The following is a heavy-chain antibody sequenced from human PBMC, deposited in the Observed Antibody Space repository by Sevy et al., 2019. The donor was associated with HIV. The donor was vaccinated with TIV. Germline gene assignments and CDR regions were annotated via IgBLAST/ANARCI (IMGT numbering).Heavy chain of an antibody. V-gene: IGHV3-30*18. D-gene: IGHD2-2*01. CDR2: VSFDGDST. CDR3: AKKGGHDTSGYVSYYYYGMDV. J-gene: IGHJ6*02. CDR1: GFSFRNYD. Sequence: GGSLRLSCAASGFSFRNYDMHWVRQAPGKGLEWLALVSFDGDSTYSADSVKGRFTSSRDNSKNTLYLQMNSLRVEDMAIYYCAKKGGHDTSGYVSYYYYGMDVWGQGTTVTVSS.